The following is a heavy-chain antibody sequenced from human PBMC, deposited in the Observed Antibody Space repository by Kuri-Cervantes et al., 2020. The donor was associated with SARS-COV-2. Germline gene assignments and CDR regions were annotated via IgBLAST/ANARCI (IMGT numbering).Heavy chain of an antibody. V-gene: IGHV3-11*01. J-gene: IGHJ4*02. D-gene: IGHD6-19*01. Sequence: GGSLRLSCAASGFTFSDYYMSWIRQAPGKGLEWVSYISSSGSTIYYADSVKGRFTISRDNAKNSLYLQMNSLRAEGTAVYYCAKDAQDWWQWLVHWGQGTLVTVFS. CDR1: GFTFSDYY. CDR3: AKDAQDWWQWLVH. CDR2: ISSSGSTI.